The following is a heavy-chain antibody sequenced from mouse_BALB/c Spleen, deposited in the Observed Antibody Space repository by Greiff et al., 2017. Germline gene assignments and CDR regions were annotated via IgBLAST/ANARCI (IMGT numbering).Heavy chain of an antibody. J-gene: IGHJ2*01. CDR2: ILPGSGST. Sequence: QVQLQQSGAELMKPGASVKISCKATGYTFSSYWIEWVKQRPGHGLEWIGEILPGSGSTNYNEKFKGKATFTADTSSNTAYMQLSSLTSEASAVYYCARALVQDYFGYWGQGTTLTVSS. CDR1: GYTFSSYW. V-gene: IGHV1-9*01. D-gene: IGHD1-1*02. CDR3: ARALVQDYFGY.